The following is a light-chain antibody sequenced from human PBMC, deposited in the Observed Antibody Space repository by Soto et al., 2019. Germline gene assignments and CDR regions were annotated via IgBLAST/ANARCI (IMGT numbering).Light chain of an antibody. CDR2: GAS. Sequence: EIVLTQSPGTLSLSPGERATLSCRASQSINSRYLAWYQQKPGQAPRLLIYGASSRATGIPDRFSGSGSGTECTLTIRRLEPEDFAVYYCQQFGSSPGFTFGPGTIVDIK. CDR1: QSINSRY. V-gene: IGKV3-20*01. CDR3: QQFGSSPGFT. J-gene: IGKJ3*01.